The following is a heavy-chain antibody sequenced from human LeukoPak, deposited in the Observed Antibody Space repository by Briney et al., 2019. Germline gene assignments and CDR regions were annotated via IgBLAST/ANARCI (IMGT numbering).Heavy chain of an antibody. CDR3: ARGYCSSISCNWLDP. V-gene: IGHV3-66*01. Sequence: GSLRLSCAASGFTVSSDYMTWVRQAPGKGLEWVSVIYSGGSSWYADSVKGRLTISRDNSKNTLYLQMNSLRAEDTAVYYCARGYCSSISCNWLDPWGQGTLVTVSS. CDR1: GFTVSSDY. J-gene: IGHJ5*02. D-gene: IGHD2-2*01. CDR2: IYSGGSS.